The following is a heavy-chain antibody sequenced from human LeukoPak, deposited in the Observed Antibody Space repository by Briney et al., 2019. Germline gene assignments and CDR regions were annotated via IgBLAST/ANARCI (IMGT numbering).Heavy chain of an antibody. CDR1: GFTVSSNY. Sequence: PGGSLRLSCAASGFTVSSNYMSWVRQAPGKGLEWVSVIYSGGSTYYADSVKGRFTISRDNSKNTLYLQMNSLRAEDTAVYYCARDYSRSPYYCYGMDVWGQGTTVTVSS. J-gene: IGHJ6*02. CDR2: IYSGGST. D-gene: IGHD4-11*01. V-gene: IGHV3-66*01. CDR3: ARDYSRSPYYCYGMDV.